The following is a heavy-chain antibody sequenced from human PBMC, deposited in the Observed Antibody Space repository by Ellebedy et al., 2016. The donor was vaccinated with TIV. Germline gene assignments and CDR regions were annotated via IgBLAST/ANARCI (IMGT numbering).Heavy chain of an antibody. D-gene: IGHD5-12*01. V-gene: IGHV4-59*01. CDR1: GGSISSYY. Sequence: GSLRLXXTVSGGSISSYYWSWIRQPPGKGLEWIGYIYYSGRTNYNPSLKSRVTISVDTSKNQFSLELSSVTAADTAVYYCARGSDYDEVLFDYWGQGTLVTASS. J-gene: IGHJ4*02. CDR2: IYYSGRT. CDR3: ARGSDYDEVLFDY.